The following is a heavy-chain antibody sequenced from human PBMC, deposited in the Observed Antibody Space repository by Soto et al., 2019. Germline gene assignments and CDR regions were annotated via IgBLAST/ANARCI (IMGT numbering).Heavy chain of an antibody. CDR3: VKDGHEYNGGWYAPSLDY. V-gene: IGHV3-30*18. D-gene: IGHD6-19*01. CDR1: GFTFSNYG. CDR2: ISYDGSNK. J-gene: IGHJ4*02. Sequence: HLVDSGGGVVQPGRSLRLSCAASGFTFSNYGMHWVRQAPGKGLEWVAVISYDGSNKYYSDSVKGRFTISRDNSNNTLYLQMNSLRPEDTAVYFCVKDGHEYNGGWYAPSLDYWGQGTLVTVSS.